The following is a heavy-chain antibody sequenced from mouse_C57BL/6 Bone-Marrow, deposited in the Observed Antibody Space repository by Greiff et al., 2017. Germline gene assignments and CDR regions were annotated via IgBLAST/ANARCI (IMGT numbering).Heavy chain of an antibody. D-gene: IGHD1-1*01. J-gene: IGHJ2*01. Sequence: VQLQQSGPELVKPGASVKISCKASGYTFTDYYMNWVKQSHGKSLEWIGDINPNNGGTSYNQKFKGKATLTVDKSSSTAYMELRSLTSEDSAVYYCARAYGTLFCYWGQGTTLTVSS. V-gene: IGHV1-26*01. CDR1: GYTFTDYY. CDR3: ARAYGTLFCY. CDR2: INPNNGGT.